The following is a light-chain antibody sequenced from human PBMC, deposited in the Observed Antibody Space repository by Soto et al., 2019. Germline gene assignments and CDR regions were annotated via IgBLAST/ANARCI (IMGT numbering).Light chain of an antibody. Sequence: EIVLMQSPGTLAVSRGDIDTGSCRASQSVGHMFLAWFQQKPGQAPRLLIFDAYRRATGIPDRFSGSGSGTNFALTISRLEPEDFALYYCHQYASSFGTFGQGTKVDIK. V-gene: IGKV3-20*01. CDR1: QSVGHMF. CDR3: HQYASSFGT. CDR2: DAY. J-gene: IGKJ1*01.